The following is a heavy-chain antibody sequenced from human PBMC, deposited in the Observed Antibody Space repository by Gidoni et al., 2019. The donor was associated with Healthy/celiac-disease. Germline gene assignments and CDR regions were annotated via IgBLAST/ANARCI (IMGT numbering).Heavy chain of an antibody. J-gene: IGHJ5*02. CDR1: GYTFTSYG. Sequence: QVQLVQSGAEVKKPGASVKVSCQASGYTFTSYGISWVRQAPGQGLEWMGWISAYNGNTNYAQKLQGRVTMTTDTSTSTAYMELRSLRSDDTAVYYCARAKQLWLLYDWFDPWGQGTLVTVSS. V-gene: IGHV1-18*01. D-gene: IGHD5-18*01. CDR3: ARAKQLWLLYDWFDP. CDR2: ISAYNGNT.